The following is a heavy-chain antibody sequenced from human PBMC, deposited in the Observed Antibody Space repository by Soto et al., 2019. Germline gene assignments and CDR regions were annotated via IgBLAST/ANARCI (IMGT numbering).Heavy chain of an antibody. CDR3: AKDLTRQLAYWLDP. Sequence: QVQLVQSGAAVKKPGASVKVSCKASGFSFTGYYIHWLRQAPGQGLEWMGWINAHSGGTEYAQKIQGRVTMSRNTSIATAYLTRTSLTSDDTALYYCAKDLTRQLAYWLDPWGQGTQVTVSS. CDR1: GFSFTGYY. V-gene: IGHV1-2*02. D-gene: IGHD6-6*01. J-gene: IGHJ5*02. CDR2: INAHSGGT.